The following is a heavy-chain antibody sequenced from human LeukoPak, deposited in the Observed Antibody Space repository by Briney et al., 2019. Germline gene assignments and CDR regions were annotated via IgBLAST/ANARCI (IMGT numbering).Heavy chain of an antibody. V-gene: IGHV4-30-4*01. Sequence: SETLSLTCTVSGGSISSGDYYWSWIRQPPGKGLEWIGYIYYSGSTYYNPSLKSRVTISVDASKNQFSLKLSSVTAADTAVYYCARVDGSGTLDYWGQGTLVTVSS. CDR3: ARVDGSGTLDY. CDR1: GGSISSGDYY. CDR2: IYYSGST. J-gene: IGHJ4*02. D-gene: IGHD3-10*01.